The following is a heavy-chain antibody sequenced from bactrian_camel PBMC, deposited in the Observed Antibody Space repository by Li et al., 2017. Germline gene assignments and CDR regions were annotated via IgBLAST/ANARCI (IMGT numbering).Heavy chain of an antibody. V-gene: IGHV3S55*01. D-gene: IGHD6*01. CDR3: AVAYVAGYCPLGPSEYSY. CDR1: GVTIADSD. J-gene: IGHJ4*01. Sequence: HVQLVESGGGSVQTGGSLRLSCTVSGVTIADSDMGWYRHVPGVGCDLVSTISRDGDTLYVDSVKGRFTISQDNAKNTVYLQMNSLKPEDTAMYYCAVAYVAGYCPLGPSEYSYWGQGTQVTVS. CDR2: ISRDGDT.